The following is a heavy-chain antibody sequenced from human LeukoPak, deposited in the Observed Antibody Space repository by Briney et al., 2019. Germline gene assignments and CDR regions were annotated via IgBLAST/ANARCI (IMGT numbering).Heavy chain of an antibody. CDR1: GGSFSGYY. D-gene: IGHD2-15*01. CDR2: INHSGST. J-gene: IGHJ5*02. V-gene: IGHV4-34*01. CDR3: AREKQGYCSGGSCYSGWFDP. Sequence: SETLSLTCAVYGGSFSGYYWSWIRQPPGKGLEWIGEINHSGSTNYNPSLKGRVTISVDTSKSQFSLKLSSVTAADTAVYYCAREKQGYCSGGSCYSGWFDPWGQGTLVTVSS.